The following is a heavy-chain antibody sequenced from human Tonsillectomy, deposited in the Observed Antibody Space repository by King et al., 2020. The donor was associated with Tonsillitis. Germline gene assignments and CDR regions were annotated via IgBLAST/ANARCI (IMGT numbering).Heavy chain of an antibody. Sequence: QLVQSGAEVKKPGSSVKVSCKASGGTFSSYAISWVRQAPGQGLEWMGRIIPILGIANYAQKFQGRVTITADKSTSTAYMELSSLRSEDTAVYYCASSGDYFAFDIWGQGTMVTVSS. D-gene: IGHD4-17*01. V-gene: IGHV1-69*09. CDR2: IIPILGIA. CDR1: GGTFSSYA. CDR3: ASSGDYFAFDI. J-gene: IGHJ3*02.